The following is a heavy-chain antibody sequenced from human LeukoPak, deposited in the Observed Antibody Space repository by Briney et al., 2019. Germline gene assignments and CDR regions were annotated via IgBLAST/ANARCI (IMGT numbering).Heavy chain of an antibody. J-gene: IGHJ4*02. Sequence: SETLSLTCTVSGGSINSYYWRWIRQPPGKGLEWIGYIYYSGYTNYNPSLKSRVTISVDTSKNQFSLKLSSVTAADTAVYYCARSDGSAWYLFDYWGQGTLLTVSS. D-gene: IGHD6-19*01. CDR1: GGSINSYY. V-gene: IGHV4-59*01. CDR3: ARSDGSAWYLFDY. CDR2: IYYSGYT.